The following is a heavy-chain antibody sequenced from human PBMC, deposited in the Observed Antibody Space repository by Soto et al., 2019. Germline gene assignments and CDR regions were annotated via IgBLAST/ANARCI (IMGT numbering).Heavy chain of an antibody. CDR1: GFSFSAYA. Sequence: EGQLLESGGGLVQPGGSLRLSCAASGFSFSAYAMSWVRQAPGKGLQWVSGLVGSGGGIPYADSVRGRFTVSRDNSKKTLYLQMDGLRAEDTAVYYCEKDLISRNNLWEHFDLWGQGTEVTVSS. CDR2: LVGSGGGI. D-gene: IGHD1-26*01. CDR3: EKDLISRNNLWEHFDL. V-gene: IGHV3-23*01. J-gene: IGHJ3*01.